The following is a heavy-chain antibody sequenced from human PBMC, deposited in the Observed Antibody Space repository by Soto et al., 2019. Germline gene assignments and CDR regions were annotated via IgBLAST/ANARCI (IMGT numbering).Heavy chain of an antibody. CDR3: ARGPGI. Sequence: SETLSLTCTVSGGSVSGGSYYWNWIRQPPGKGLEWIGYIYYSGSPNYNPSLKSRVTISVDTSKNQFSLKLSSVTAADTAVYYCARGPGIWGQGTLVTVSS. V-gene: IGHV4-61*01. CDR1: GGSVSGGSYY. CDR2: IYYSGSP. J-gene: IGHJ4*02.